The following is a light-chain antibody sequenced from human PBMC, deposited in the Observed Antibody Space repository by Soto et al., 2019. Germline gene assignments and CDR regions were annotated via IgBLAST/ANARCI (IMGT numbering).Light chain of an antibody. Sequence: QSALTQPPSASGSPGQSVTISCTGTSSDVGGYNYVSWYQQHPGKAPKLMIYEVSKRPSGVPDRFSGSKSGNTASLTVSGRQAEDEADYYCSSYAGSNNKVVFGGGTKLTVL. CDR2: EVS. V-gene: IGLV2-8*01. J-gene: IGLJ2*01. CDR3: SSYAGSNNKVV. CDR1: SSDVGGYNY.